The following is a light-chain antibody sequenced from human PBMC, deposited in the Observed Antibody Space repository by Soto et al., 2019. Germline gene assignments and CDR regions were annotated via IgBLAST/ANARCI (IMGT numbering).Light chain of an antibody. CDR3: QSYDSSLSRV. CDR1: SSNIGAGYD. V-gene: IGLV1-40*01. Sequence: QSVLTQPPSVSGAPGQRVTISCTGSSSNIGAGYDVHWYQQLPGTAPKLLIYGNSNRPSGVPDRFSGSKSGTSAYLAITGLQAEDEADYYCQSYDSSLSRVFGGGTKLNVL. J-gene: IGLJ2*01. CDR2: GNS.